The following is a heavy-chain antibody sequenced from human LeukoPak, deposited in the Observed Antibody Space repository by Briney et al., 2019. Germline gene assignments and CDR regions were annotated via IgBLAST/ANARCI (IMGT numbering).Heavy chain of an antibody. J-gene: IGHJ4*02. V-gene: IGHV3-49*03. Sequence: PGRSLRLFCTASGFSFGDDAWSWFRQAPGKGLEFVCFIRKKGYGETTDYAASVRGRFTISRDDAKSIAYLQMNSLEIEDTALYYCSRGLHDYGDSNYYFDQWGRGTQVTVSS. CDR1: GFSFGDDA. D-gene: IGHD4-17*01. CDR3: SRGLHDYGDSNYYFDQ. CDR2: IRKKGYGETT.